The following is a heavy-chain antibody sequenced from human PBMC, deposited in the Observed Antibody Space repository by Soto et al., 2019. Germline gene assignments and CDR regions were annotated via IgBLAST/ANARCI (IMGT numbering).Heavy chain of an antibody. CDR3: ATGHDSGDLLFDH. Sequence: GGSLRLSCAASGFTFSSYGMHWVRQAPGKGLEWVAVISYDGSNKYYADSVKGRFTISRDNSKNTLYLQMNSLRAEDTAVYYCATGHDSGDLLFDHWGHGTLVTVSS. J-gene: IGHJ4*01. V-gene: IGHV3-30*03. CDR1: GFTFSSYG. D-gene: IGHD4-17*01. CDR2: ISYDGSNK.